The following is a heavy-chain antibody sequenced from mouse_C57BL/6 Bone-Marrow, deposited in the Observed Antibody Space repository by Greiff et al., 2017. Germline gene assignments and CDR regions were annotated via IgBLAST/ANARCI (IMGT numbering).Heavy chain of an antibody. Sequence: EVQLQQSVAELVRPGASVKLSCTASGFNIKNTYMHWVKQRPEQGLEWIGRIDPANGNTKYAPKFQGKATITADTSSNTAYLQLISLTSEATAIYYCTRPYYYGSSWGFAVWGTGTTVTVSS. D-gene: IGHD1-1*01. J-gene: IGHJ1*03. CDR2: IDPANGNT. CDR1: GFNIKNTY. CDR3: TRPYYYGSSWGFAV. V-gene: IGHV14-3*01.